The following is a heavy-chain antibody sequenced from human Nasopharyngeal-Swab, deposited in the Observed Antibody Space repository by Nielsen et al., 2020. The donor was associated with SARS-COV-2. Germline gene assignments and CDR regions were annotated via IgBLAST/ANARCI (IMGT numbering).Heavy chain of an antibody. CDR2: IYYSGST. CDR3: ARERGRGGIWNYYYYYMDV. Sequence: WIRQPPGKGLEWIGSIYYSGSTYYNPSLKSRVTISVDTSKNQFSLKLSSVTAADTAVYCCARERGRGGIWNYYYYYMDVWGKGTTVTVSS. J-gene: IGHJ6*03. D-gene: IGHD3-10*01. V-gene: IGHV4-39*07.